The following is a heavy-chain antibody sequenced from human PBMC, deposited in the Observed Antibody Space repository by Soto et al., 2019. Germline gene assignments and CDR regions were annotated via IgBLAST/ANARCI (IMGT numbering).Heavy chain of an antibody. Sequence: GESLKISCKGSGYIFTSYWIGCVRQMPVKGLEWMGIIYPGDSDTRYSPSFQGQVTISADKSISTAYLQWSSLKASDTAMYYCARQGSSSSTDFDYWGQGTLVTVSS. CDR2: IYPGDSDT. CDR1: GYIFTSYW. J-gene: IGHJ4*02. V-gene: IGHV5-51*01. CDR3: ARQGSSSSTDFDY. D-gene: IGHD6-6*01.